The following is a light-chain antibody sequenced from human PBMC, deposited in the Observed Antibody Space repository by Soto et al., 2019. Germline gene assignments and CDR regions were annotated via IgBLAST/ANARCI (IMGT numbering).Light chain of an antibody. V-gene: IGKV1-17*01. Sequence: DLQMTQSPSSLSASVGDRVTITCRASQGIRNDLGWYQQKPGKAPKRLIYAASMQSGVPSRFSGSGSGTEFTLTISSLQPEDFATYYCLQHNSYPRVTFGGGTKVEIK. CDR3: LQHNSYPRVT. CDR1: QGIRND. CDR2: AAS. J-gene: IGKJ4*01.